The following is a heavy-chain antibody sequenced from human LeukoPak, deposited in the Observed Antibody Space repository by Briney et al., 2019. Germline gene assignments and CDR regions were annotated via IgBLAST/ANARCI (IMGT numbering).Heavy chain of an antibody. CDR2: IWYDGSNK. CDR3: ARGDSGAFDY. J-gene: IGHJ4*02. V-gene: IGHV3-33*01. D-gene: IGHD2-15*01. Sequence: GRSLRLSCAASGFTFSSYGMHWVRQAPGEGLEWVAVIWYDGSNKYYADSVKGRFTISRDNSKNTLYLQMNSLRAEDTAVYYCARGDSGAFDYWGQGTLVTVSS. CDR1: GFTFSSYG.